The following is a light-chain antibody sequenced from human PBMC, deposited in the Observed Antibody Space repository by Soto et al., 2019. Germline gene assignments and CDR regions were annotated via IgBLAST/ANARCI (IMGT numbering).Light chain of an antibody. J-gene: IGKJ4*01. CDR2: KTS. V-gene: IGKV1-5*03. CDR1: QTITSR. CDR3: QHYDSYSP. Sequence: DIQMTQSPSTLSASVGDTVTITCRASQTITSRLAWYQQKPGKAPNLLIYKTSTLESGVPSRFSGSGSGTEFSLTISSLQPDDFATYYCQHYDSYSPFGGGTKVEIE.